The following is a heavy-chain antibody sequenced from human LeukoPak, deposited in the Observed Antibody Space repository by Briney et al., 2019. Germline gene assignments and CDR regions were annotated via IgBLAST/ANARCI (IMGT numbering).Heavy chain of an antibody. D-gene: IGHD3-9*01. J-gene: IGHJ4*02. CDR3: ARGDILTGYDVDY. V-gene: IGHV1-8*02. CDR1: GYTFTSYD. Sequence: ASVKVSCKASGYTFTSYDINWVRQATGQGLEWMGWMNPNSGNTGYAQKFQGRVTMTRDTSISTAYMELSRLRSDDTAVYYCARGDILTGYDVDYWGQGTLVTVSS. CDR2: MNPNSGNT.